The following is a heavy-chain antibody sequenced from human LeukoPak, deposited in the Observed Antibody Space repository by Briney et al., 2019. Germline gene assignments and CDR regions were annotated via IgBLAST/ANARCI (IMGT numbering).Heavy chain of an antibody. CDR3: AKVIRSNWYGTFDY. CDR2: FKSADNT. D-gene: IGHD6-13*01. CDR1: GFTFSIHA. J-gene: IGHJ4*02. Sequence: GGSLRLSCAASGFTFSIHAMSWVRQAPGKGLEWVSGFKSADNTYYADSVKGRFTISRDNSKSTLYLQMNSLRAEDTAVYYCAKVIRSNWYGTFDYWGQGTLVTVSS. V-gene: IGHV3-23*01.